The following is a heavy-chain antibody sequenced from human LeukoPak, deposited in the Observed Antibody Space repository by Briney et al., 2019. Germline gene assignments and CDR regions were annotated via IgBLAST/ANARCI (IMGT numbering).Heavy chain of an antibody. CDR1: GFTFSSYS. Sequence: GGSLRLSCAASGFTFSSYSMNWVRQAPGKGLEWVANIKQDGSEKNYVDSVKGRFIIPRDNAKNSLYLQMNTLRADDTAVYYCARDGFGTGSNWGQGTLVTVSS. D-gene: IGHD3-16*01. V-gene: IGHV3-7*03. CDR2: IKQDGSEK. CDR3: ARDGFGTGSN. J-gene: IGHJ4*02.